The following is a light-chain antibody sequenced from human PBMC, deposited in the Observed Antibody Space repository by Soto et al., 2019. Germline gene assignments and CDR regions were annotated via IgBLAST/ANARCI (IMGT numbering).Light chain of an antibody. Sequence: IQMTHSPSTLSASVGDIVTITCRASQSISSWLAWYQQKPGKAPKLLIYDASSLESGVPSRFSGSGSGTEFTLTISSLQPEDFATYYCKQYNSYWTFGQGTKVDIK. V-gene: IGKV1-5*01. J-gene: IGKJ1*01. CDR3: KQYNSYWT. CDR2: DAS. CDR1: QSISSW.